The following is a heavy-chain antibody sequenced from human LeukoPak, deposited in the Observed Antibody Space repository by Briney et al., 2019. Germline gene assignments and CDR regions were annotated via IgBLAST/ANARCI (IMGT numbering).Heavy chain of an antibody. J-gene: IGHJ4*02. D-gene: IGHD6-6*01. CDR2: FDPEDGET. V-gene: IGHV1-24*01. Sequence: ASVKVSCKVSGYTLTELSMHWVRQAPGKGLEWVGGFDPEDGETIYAQKFQGRVTMTEDTSTDTAYMELSSLRSEDTAVYYCARVVGSVAATYYFDYWGQGTLVTVSS. CDR3: ARVVGSVAATYYFDY. CDR1: GYTLTELS.